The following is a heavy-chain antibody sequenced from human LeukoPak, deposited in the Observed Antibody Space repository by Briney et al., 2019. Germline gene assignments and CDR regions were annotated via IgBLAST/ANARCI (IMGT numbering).Heavy chain of an antibody. V-gene: IGHV3-23*01. Sequence: GGSLRLSCEASGFTFGSYAMCWVRQAPGKGLEWVAGIFGSGGSAHYADSAKGRFTISRDNSKNTVYLQINSLRAADTAVYYCGKPTTGYSSGQKPAWPVDYWGQGTLVTVSS. CDR1: GFTFGSYA. CDR3: GKPTTGYSSGQKPAWPVDY. J-gene: IGHJ4*02. CDR2: IFGSGGSA. D-gene: IGHD6-19*01.